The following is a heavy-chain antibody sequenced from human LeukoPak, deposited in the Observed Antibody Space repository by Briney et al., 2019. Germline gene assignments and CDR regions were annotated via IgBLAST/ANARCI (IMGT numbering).Heavy chain of an antibody. Sequence: GPLRLSCAASGFIFSDYAMSWVRQAPGKGLEWVSSISGSGGSIYDADSVKGRFTISRDNSKNTLYLQMNSLRAEDTAVYYCAKTKAFTSGFPLDFWGQGTLVTVSS. D-gene: IGHD3-22*01. CDR3: AKTKAFTSGFPLDF. CDR2: ISGSGGSI. CDR1: GFIFSDYA. V-gene: IGHV3-23*01. J-gene: IGHJ4*02.